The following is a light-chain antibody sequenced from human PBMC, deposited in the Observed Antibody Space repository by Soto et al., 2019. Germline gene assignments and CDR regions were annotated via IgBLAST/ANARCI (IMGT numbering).Light chain of an antibody. V-gene: IGLV1-40*01. Sequence: QSVLTQPPAVSGAPGQRVTISCTGSSSNIGAGYPVHWYQQRPGTAPKLLIHGNTNRPSGVSNRFSGSKSGNTASLTISGLQAEDEADYYCSSYTSSSTLYVFGTGTKVTVL. J-gene: IGLJ1*01. CDR2: GNT. CDR3: SSYTSSSTLYV. CDR1: SSNIGAGYP.